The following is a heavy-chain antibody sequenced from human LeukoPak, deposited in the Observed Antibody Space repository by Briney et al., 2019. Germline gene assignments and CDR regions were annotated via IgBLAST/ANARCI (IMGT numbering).Heavy chain of an antibody. CDR1: GFTFSSYG. D-gene: IGHD3-3*02. J-gene: IGHJ4*02. V-gene: IGHV3-30*02. CDR3: AKAHFNYFDY. Sequence: GGSLRLSYAASGFTFSSYGMHWVRQAPGKGLEWVAFIRYDGSNKYYADSVKGRFTVSRDNSKNTLYLQMNSLRAEDTAVYYCAKAHFNYFDYWGQGTLVTVSS. CDR2: IRYDGSNK.